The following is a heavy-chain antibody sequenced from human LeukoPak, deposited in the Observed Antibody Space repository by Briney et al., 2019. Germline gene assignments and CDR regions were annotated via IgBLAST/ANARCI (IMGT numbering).Heavy chain of an antibody. CDR2: IYPRDGST. CDR1: GGTFTSYA. V-gene: IGHV1-46*01. J-gene: IGHJ4*02. CDR3: ARDQEGFDY. Sequence: ASVKVSCKASGGTFTSYAISWVRQAPGQGLEWMGMIYPRDGSTSYAQKFQGRVTVTRDTSTSTVHMELSGLRSEDTAVYYCARDQEGFDYWGQGTLVTVSS.